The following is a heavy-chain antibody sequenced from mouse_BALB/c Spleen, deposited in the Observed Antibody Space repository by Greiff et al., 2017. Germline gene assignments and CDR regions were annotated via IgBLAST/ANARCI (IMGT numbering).Heavy chain of an antibody. Sequence: QVQLQQSGAELMKPGASVKISCKATGYTFSSYWIEWVKQRPGHGLEWIGEILPGSGSTNYNEKFKGKATFTADTSSNTAYMQLSSLTSEDSAVYYCARGKDYYGSSYAMDYWGQGTSVTVSS. V-gene: IGHV1-9*01. J-gene: IGHJ4*01. CDR3: ARGKDYYGSSYAMDY. CDR2: ILPGSGST. CDR1: GYTFSSYW. D-gene: IGHD1-1*01.